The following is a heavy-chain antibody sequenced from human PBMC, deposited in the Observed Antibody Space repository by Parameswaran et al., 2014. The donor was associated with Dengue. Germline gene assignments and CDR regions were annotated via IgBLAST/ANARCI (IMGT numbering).Heavy chain of an antibody. Sequence: AISSARWIRQPPGKGLEWIGRIYTSGSTNYNPSLKSRVTMSVDTSKNQFSLKLSSVTAADTAVYYCARDGAVAGSSWFDPWGQGTLVTVSS. CDR1: AISSA. V-gene: IGHV4-4*07. J-gene: IGHJ5*02. CDR2: IYTSGST. CDR3: ARDGAVAGSSWFDP. D-gene: IGHD6-19*01.